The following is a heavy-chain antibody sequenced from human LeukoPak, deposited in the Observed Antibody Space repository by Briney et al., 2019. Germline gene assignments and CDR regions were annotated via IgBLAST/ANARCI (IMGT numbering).Heavy chain of an antibody. CDR1: GFTFSSYE. D-gene: IGHD2-2*01. CDR2: INWNGGST. Sequence: GGSLRLSCAASGFTFSSYEMNWVRQAPGKGLEWVSGINWNGGSTGYADSVKGRFTISRDNAKNSLYLQMNSLRAEDTALYYCARDVSASPTFDYWGQGTLVTVSS. V-gene: IGHV3-20*04. CDR3: ARDVSASPTFDY. J-gene: IGHJ4*02.